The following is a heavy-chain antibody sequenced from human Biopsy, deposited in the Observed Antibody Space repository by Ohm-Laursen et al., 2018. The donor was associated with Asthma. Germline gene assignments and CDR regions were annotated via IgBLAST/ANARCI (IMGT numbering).Heavy chain of an antibody. CDR1: GYNFISFV. V-gene: IGHV1-3*04. D-gene: IGHD3-9*01. CDR3: ARTYYDFLTGQVKDVFGV. J-gene: IGHJ3*01. Sequence: SVKVSCKASGYNFISFVIHWVRQAPGQRLEWMGWVNTGNGDTKYSQKFQGRVTITRDTSASTAYMELRSLRSEDTATYYCARTYYDFLTGQVKDVFGVWGQGTMVTVSS. CDR2: VNTGNGDT.